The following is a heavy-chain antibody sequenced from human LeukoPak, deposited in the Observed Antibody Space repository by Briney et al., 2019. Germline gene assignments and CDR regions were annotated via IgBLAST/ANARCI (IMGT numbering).Heavy chain of an antibody. CDR1: GFTFDDYG. V-gene: IGHV3-20*01. D-gene: IGHD3-22*01. J-gene: IGHJ3*02. Sequence: PGGSLRLSCAASGFTFDDYGMSWVRQAPGKVLEWVSGINWNGGSTGYADSVKGRFTISRDNAKNSLYLQMNSLRAEDTALYHCARVRDYYYDSSGYRGAFDIWGQGTMVTVSS. CDR3: ARVRDYYYDSSGYRGAFDI. CDR2: INWNGGST.